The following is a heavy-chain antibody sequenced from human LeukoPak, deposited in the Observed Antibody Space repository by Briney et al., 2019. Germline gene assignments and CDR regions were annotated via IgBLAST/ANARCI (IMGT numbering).Heavy chain of an antibody. Sequence: SETLSLTCTVSGGSISIYYWSWIRHPPGRGLEWVGYIYYSGSTNYNPSLKNRVTISVDTSKNQSSLKLSSVTAADTAVYYCASLQTYYYDSSGYFFDYWGQGTLVTVSS. J-gene: IGHJ4*02. CDR2: IYYSGST. V-gene: IGHV4-59*08. CDR3: ASLQTYYYDSSGYFFDY. D-gene: IGHD3-22*01. CDR1: GGSISIYY.